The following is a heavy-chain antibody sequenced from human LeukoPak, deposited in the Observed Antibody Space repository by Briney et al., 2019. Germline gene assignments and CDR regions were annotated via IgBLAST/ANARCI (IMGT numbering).Heavy chain of an antibody. V-gene: IGHV3-66*02. D-gene: IGHD4-23*01. CDR2: IYSGGST. CDR3: ARDGKGDY. Sequence: GGSLRLSCAASGFTFSDYYMSWIRQAPGKGLEWVSVIYSGGSTYYADSVKGRFTISRDNSKNTLYLQMSSLRAEDTAVYYCARDGKGDYWGQGTLVTVSS. CDR1: GFTFSDYY. J-gene: IGHJ4*02.